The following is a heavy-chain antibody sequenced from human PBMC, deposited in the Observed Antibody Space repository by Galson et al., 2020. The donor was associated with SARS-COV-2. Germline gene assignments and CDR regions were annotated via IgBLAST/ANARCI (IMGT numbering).Heavy chain of an antibody. CDR2: IYPNGRT. CDR1: GYSVSTTNY. Sequence: SETLSLTCAVSGYSVSTTNYWGWVRLAPGKGLEWIGSIYPNGRTYYNPSAESRVTISVDTSRNQFSLTLASVTAADTAFYYCARQGVNMIVLVTVPGWFFDLWGRGTLVTVSS. J-gene: IGHJ2*01. D-gene: IGHD2-21*02. CDR3: ARQGVNMIVLVTVPGWFFDL. V-gene: IGHV4-38-2*01.